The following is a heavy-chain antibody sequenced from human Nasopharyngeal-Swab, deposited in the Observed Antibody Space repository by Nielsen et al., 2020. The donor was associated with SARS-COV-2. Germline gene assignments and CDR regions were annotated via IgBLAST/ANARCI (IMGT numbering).Heavy chain of an antibody. J-gene: IGHJ3*02. CDR1: GFTFGDYA. CDR3: TFDSSGYYPHDAFDI. CDR2: IRSKAYGGTT. D-gene: IGHD3-22*01. Sequence: GESLQISCTASGFTFGDYAMSWVRQAPGKGLEWVGFIRSKAYGGTTEYAASVNGRFTISRDDSKSIAYLQMNSLKTEDTAVYYCTFDSSGYYPHDAFDIWGQGTMVTVSS. V-gene: IGHV3-49*04.